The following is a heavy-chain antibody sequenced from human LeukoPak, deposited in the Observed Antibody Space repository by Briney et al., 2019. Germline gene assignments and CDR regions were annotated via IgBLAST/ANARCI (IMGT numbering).Heavy chain of an antibody. D-gene: IGHD3-16*01. CDR1: GGSINSYY. CDR3: ARESGSYLWRSWLNP. CDR2: IYNSGNT. Sequence: PSETLSLTCTDSGGSINSYYWTWIRQPPGKGLEWIGNIYNSGNTNYNPSLKSRVTISVDTSKNQFSLKLNSVTAADTAVYYCARESGSYLWRSWLNPWGQGTLVTVSS. V-gene: IGHV4-59*01. J-gene: IGHJ5*02.